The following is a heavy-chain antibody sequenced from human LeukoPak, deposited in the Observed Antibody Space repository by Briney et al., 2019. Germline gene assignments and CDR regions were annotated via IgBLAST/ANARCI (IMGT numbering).Heavy chain of an antibody. CDR1: GGSISSSSYY. CDR2: IYYSGST. Sequence: SETLSLTCTVSGGSISSSSYYWGWIRQPPGKGLEWIGSIYYSGSTYYNPSLKSRVTISVDTSKNQFSLKLSSVTAADTAVYYCARELERETSVHRGVDYWGQGTLVTVSS. V-gene: IGHV4-39*07. J-gene: IGHJ4*02. CDR3: ARELERETSVHRGVDY. D-gene: IGHD1-1*01.